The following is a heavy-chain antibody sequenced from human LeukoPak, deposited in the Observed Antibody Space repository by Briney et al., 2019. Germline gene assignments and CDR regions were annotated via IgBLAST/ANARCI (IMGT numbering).Heavy chain of an antibody. V-gene: IGHV4-39*07. D-gene: IGHD3-9*01. Sequence: SETLSLTCTVSGGSISSSSYYWGWIRQPPGKGLEWIGSIYYSGSTYYNPSLKSRVTISVDTSKNQFSLKLSSVTAADTAVYYCARDGPDILTGYYRGEFDYWGQGTLVTVSS. CDR2: IYYSGST. CDR1: GGSISSSSYY. CDR3: ARDGPDILTGYYRGEFDY. J-gene: IGHJ4*02.